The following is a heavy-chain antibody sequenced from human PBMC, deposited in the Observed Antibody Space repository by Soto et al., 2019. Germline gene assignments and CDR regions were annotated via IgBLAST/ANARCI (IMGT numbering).Heavy chain of an antibody. CDR3: GRCRVNTYAMDV. J-gene: IGHJ6*02. CDR1: GYSFTSYG. Sequence: GASVKVSCKASGYSFTSYGINWVRQAPGQGPEWMGWISPHNGNTNYAQNVKGRVSMTTDISTNTVHLEVRSLRSDDTAVYYCGRCRVNTYAMDVWGQGTTVTVPS. CDR2: ISPHNGNT. V-gene: IGHV1-18*01.